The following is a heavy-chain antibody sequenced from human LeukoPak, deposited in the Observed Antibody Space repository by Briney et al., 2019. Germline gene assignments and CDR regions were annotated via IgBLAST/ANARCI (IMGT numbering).Heavy chain of an antibody. CDR2: IRYDGSNK. V-gene: IGHV3-30*02. Sequence: GGSLRLSCAASGFTFSSYGMHWVRQAPGKGLEWVAFIRYDGSNKYYADSVKGRFTISRDNSKNTLYLQMNSLRAEDTAVYYCAKAGITYYYGSGSPLPPCYYYMDVWGKGTTVTISS. D-gene: IGHD3-10*01. J-gene: IGHJ6*03. CDR1: GFTFSSYG. CDR3: AKAGITYYYGSGSPLPPCYYYMDV.